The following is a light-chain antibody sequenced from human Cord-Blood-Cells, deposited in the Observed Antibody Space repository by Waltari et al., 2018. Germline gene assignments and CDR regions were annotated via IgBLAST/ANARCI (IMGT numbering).Light chain of an antibody. CDR3: SSYTSSSTWV. J-gene: IGLJ3*02. V-gene: IGLV2-14*01. CDR1: SSDVGGYNY. CDR2: DVS. Sequence: QSALTQPASVSGSPGQSITISCTGTSSDVGGYNYVSWYQQHPGKPPKLMIYDVSKRPAGVSMRFSGSKSGTTASLTISGLQAEDEADYYCSSYTSSSTWVFCGGNKLTVL.